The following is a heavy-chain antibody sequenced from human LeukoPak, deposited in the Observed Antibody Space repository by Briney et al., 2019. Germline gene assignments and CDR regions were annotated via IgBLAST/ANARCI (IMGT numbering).Heavy chain of an antibody. CDR3: AREDCSGGSCSSFDY. CDR2: INHSGST. V-gene: IGHV4-34*01. D-gene: IGHD2-15*01. Sequence: PSETLSLTCAVYGGSFSGYYWIWIRQPPGKGLEWMGEINHSGSTNYNSALKSRVTISVDTSKNQFSLKLNSVTAADTAVYYCAREDCSGGSCSSFDYWGQGTLVTVSS. J-gene: IGHJ4*02. CDR1: GGSFSGYY.